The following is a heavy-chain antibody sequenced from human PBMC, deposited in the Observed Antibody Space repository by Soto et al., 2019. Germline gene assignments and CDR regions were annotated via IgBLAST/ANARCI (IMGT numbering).Heavy chain of an antibody. V-gene: IGHV3-23*01. Sequence: LLESGGGLVQPGGSLRLSCAASGFTFTTYAMGWVRQAPGKGLEWVSSISGSGAGTLYADSVKGRFTISRDNAKKMVYLQMNGLRADDTALYYCAKEALTVAGNNFDSWGQGTLVTVSS. D-gene: IGHD6-19*01. CDR1: GFTFTTYA. CDR3: AKEALTVAGNNFDS. CDR2: ISGSGAGT. J-gene: IGHJ4*02.